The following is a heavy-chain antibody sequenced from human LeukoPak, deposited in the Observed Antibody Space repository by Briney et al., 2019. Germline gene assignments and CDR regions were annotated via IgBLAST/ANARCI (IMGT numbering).Heavy chain of an antibody. D-gene: IGHD6-13*01. J-gene: IGHJ4*02. CDR2: INPYSGDT. CDR1: GYTFTGYH. V-gene: IGHV1-2*06. Sequence: ASVKVSCKASGYTFTGYHIHWVRQAPGQGLEWMGRINPYSGDTNFAQKFQGRVTMTRDPSITTPYMDLSSLTPDDTAVYFCARDQGSLTRSWYTGYWGQGTQVTVSS. CDR3: ARDQGSLTRSWYTGY.